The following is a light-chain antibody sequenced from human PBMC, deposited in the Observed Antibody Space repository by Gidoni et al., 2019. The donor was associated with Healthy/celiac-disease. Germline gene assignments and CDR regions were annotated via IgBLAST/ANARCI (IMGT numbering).Light chain of an antibody. V-gene: IGKV3-11*01. CDR3: QQRSNWPFS. CDR1: QSVSSY. Sequence: EIVLTQSPATLCLSPGERATLSCRASQSVSSYLAWYQQKPGQAPRLLIYDASNRATGIPARVSGSGSGTDFTLTISSLEPEDFAVYYCQQRSNWPFSFGGGTKVEIK. J-gene: IGKJ4*01. CDR2: DAS.